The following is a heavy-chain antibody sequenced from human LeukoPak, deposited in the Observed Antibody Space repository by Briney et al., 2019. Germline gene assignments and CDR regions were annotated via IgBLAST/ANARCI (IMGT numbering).Heavy chain of an antibody. J-gene: IGHJ4*02. V-gene: IGHV1-18*01. CDR1: GYTFSSYG. D-gene: IGHD4-11*01. Sequence: GASVKVSCKASGYTFSSYGITWVRQAPGQGLEWMGWISAYSGNTNYAQKLQGRVTMTTDTSTTTAYMELRSLRSDDTAVYYCARGLHLVDWGDDYSNFFDYWGQGTLVTVSS. CDR2: ISAYSGNT. CDR3: ARGLHLVDWGDDYSNFFDY.